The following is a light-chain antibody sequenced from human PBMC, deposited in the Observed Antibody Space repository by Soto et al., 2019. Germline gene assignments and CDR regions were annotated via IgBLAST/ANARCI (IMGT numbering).Light chain of an antibody. J-gene: IGLJ2*01. Sequence: SYELTQPPSVSVAPGKTARITCGGYNIGSKSVHWYQQKPGQARVLVIYYDSDRPSGIPERFSGSNSGNTATLTISRVEAGDEADYYCQVWDSSSDHPVVFGGGTKLTVL. V-gene: IGLV3-21*04. CDR3: QVWDSSSDHPVV. CDR1: NIGSKS. CDR2: YDS.